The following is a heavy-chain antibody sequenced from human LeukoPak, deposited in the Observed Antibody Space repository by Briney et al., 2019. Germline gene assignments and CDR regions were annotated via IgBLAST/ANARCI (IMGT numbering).Heavy chain of an antibody. CDR1: GGSFSGYY. CDR2: IYTSGST. V-gene: IGHV4-59*10. Sequence: SETLSLTCAVYGGSFSGYYWSWIRQPAGKGLEWIGRIYTSGSTNYNPSLKSRVTMSVDTSKSQCTLKLSSVTAADTAVYYCARGDRYYYGSGLSWFDPWGQGTLVTVSS. D-gene: IGHD3-10*01. CDR3: ARGDRYYYGSGLSWFDP. J-gene: IGHJ5*02.